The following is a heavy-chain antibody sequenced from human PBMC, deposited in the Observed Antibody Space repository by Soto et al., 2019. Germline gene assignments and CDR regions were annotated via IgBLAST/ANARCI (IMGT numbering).Heavy chain of an antibody. CDR1: GGTFSKYA. CDR2: TIPMFGTP. J-gene: IGHJ6*02. V-gene: IGHV1-69*01. D-gene: IGHD4-17*01. CDR3: ARPLRERNYYYGMAV. Sequence: QVQLVQSGAEMQQPGASVRVSCKASGGTFSKYAFSWVRQAPGQGLEWLGGTIPMFGTPNYAQKFQGRVAISADESTATVYMELSNLRSEDTAVYLCARPLRERNYYYGMAVWGQGTTDTVSS.